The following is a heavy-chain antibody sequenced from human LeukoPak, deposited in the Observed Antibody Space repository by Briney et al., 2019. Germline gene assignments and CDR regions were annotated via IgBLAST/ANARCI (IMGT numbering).Heavy chain of an antibody. CDR1: GYTFTSYD. J-gene: IGHJ5*02. D-gene: IGHD3-16*01. CDR2: MNPNSGNT. V-gene: IGHV1-8*01. CDR3: ARAHWMGDWFDP. Sequence: ASVKVSCKASGYTFTSYDINWVRQATGQGLEWMGWMNPNSGNTGYAQKFQGRVTMTRNTSISTAYMELSSLRSEDTAVYYCARAHWMGDWFDPWGQGTLVTVSS.